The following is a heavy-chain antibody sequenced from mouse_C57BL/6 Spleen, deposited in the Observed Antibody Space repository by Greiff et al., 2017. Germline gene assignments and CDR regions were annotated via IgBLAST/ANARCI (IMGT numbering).Heavy chain of an antibody. CDR3: TRRDYYSNFYWYFDV. D-gene: IGHD2-5*01. CDR1: GYTFTSYW. CDR2: IYPGNSDT. Sequence: EVQLQQSGTVLARPGASVKMSCKTSGYTFTSYWMHWVKQRPGQGLEWIGAIYPGNSDTSYNQKFKGKAKLTAVTSASTAYMELSSLTNEDSAVYYCTRRDYYSNFYWYFDVWGTGTTVTVSS. V-gene: IGHV1-5*01. J-gene: IGHJ1*03.